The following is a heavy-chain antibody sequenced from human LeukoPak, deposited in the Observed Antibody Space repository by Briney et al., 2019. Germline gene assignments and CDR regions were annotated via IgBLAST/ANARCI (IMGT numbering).Heavy chain of an antibody. CDR1: GFTFSDQY. J-gene: IGHJ3*01. D-gene: IGHD5-12*01. CDR2: ISNKANSYTT. V-gene: IGHV3-72*01. CDR3: TRGYSGLNIYAFDV. Sequence: GGSLRLSCAASGFTFSDQYIDWVRHAPGTGLDWVGRISNKANSYTTEYATSVKGRFTISRDDSKDSLYLKMNDLKTEDTAVYHCTRGYSGLNIYAFDVWGQGTMVTVSS.